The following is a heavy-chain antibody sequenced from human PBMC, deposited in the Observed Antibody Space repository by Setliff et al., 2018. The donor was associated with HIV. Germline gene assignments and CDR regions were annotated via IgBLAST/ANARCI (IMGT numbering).Heavy chain of an antibody. Sequence: SVKVSCKASGGTFSGYAISWVRQAPGQGLELMGGIIPIFGTANYAQKFQGRVTITADESTSIAYMELSSLRSEDTAVYYCARGEERFLEWLPLDYYYYCYMDVWGKGITVTVS. CDR3: ARGEERFLEWLPLDYYYYCYMDV. D-gene: IGHD3-3*01. V-gene: IGHV1-69*13. CDR1: GGTFSGYA. J-gene: IGHJ6*03. CDR2: IIPIFGTA.